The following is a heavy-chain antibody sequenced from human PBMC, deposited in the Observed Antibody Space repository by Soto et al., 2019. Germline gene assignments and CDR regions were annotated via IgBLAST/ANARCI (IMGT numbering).Heavy chain of an antibody. CDR3: ARDPSSHGRGLLPHHPYYYYMDV. J-gene: IGHJ6*03. CDR2: ISSSSSYI. V-gene: IGHV3-21*01. CDR1: GFTFSSYS. D-gene: IGHD2-15*01. Sequence: GGSLRLSCAASGFTFSSYSMNWVRQAPGKGLEWVSSISSSSSYIYYADSVKGRFTISRDNAKNSLYLQMNSLGAEDTAVYYCARDPSSHGRGLLPHHPYYYYMDVWGKGTTVTVSS.